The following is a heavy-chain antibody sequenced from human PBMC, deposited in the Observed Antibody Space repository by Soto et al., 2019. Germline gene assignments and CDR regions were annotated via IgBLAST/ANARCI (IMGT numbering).Heavy chain of an antibody. V-gene: IGHV5-51*01. CDR3: ARHFDSSGYYPDY. CDR1: GYRFTSYW. Sequence: PGESLKISCKGSGYRFTSYWIAWVRQMPGKGLEWVGIIYPDDSDIKYSPSFRGQVTISADRSNSTAYLQWRSLKASDTAMYFCARHFDSSGYYPDYWGQGTQVTVSS. D-gene: IGHD3-22*01. CDR2: IYPDDSDI. J-gene: IGHJ4*02.